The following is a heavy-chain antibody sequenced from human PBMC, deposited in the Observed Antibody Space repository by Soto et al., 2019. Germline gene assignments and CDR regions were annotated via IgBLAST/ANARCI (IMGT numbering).Heavy chain of an antibody. CDR3: ASAPVGRFGPFDY. J-gene: IGHJ4*02. CDR1: GDSVSSNSSA. D-gene: IGHD1-26*01. CDR2: TYYRSKWYN. V-gene: IGHV6-1*01. Sequence: SQTLSLTFAISGDSVSSNSSAWNCIRQSPSRGLEWLGRTYYRSKWYNDYAVSVKSRITINPDTSKNQFSLQLNSVTPEDTAVYYCASAPVGRFGPFDYWGQGTLVTVSS.